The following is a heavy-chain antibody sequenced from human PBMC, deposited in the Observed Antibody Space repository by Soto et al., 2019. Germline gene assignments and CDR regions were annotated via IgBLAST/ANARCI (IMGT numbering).Heavy chain of an antibody. Sequence: QVQLVQSGAEVKKPGSSVKVSCKASGGTFSSYTISWVRQAPGQGLEWMGRIIPILGIANYAQKFQGRVTITPNNTISKAYMRPTSVTYRDTALNSCNTAEGTISLGQSYDYSYYGRNACTHGTTDTVSS. CDR3: NTAEGTISLGQSYDYSYYGRNA. CDR1: GGTFSSYT. V-gene: IGHV1-69*02. D-gene: IGHD3-16*01. CDR2: IIPILGIA. J-gene: IGHJ6*02.